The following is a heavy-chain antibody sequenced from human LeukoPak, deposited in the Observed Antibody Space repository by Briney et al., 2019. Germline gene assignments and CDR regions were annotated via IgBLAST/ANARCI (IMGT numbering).Heavy chain of an antibody. CDR2: INHSGST. J-gene: IGHJ4*02. V-gene: IGHV4-34*01. CDR1: GGSFSGYY. D-gene: IGHD3-3*01. Sequence: SETLSLTCAVYGGSFSGYYWSWIRQPPGKGLEWIGEINHSGSTNYNPSLKSRVTISVDTSKNQFSLKLSSVTAADTAVCYCARVGYLYYDFWSGYYHTAYFDYWGQGTLVTVSS. CDR3: ARVGYLYYDFWSGYYHTAYFDY.